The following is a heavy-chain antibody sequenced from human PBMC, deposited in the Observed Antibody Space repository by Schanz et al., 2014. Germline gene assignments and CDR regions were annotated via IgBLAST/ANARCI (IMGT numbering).Heavy chain of an antibody. J-gene: IGHJ4*02. CDR1: GYTFTDYG. V-gene: IGHV1-18*01. Sequence: QVQLVQSGGEMKKPGASVKVSCKASGYTFTDYGLSWVRQAPGQGLEWMGWINGYNGHTLYAQKFQGRVTMTTDTSTSTSYMELTSLRFDDTAVYYCARDQSPYTNSSDVRYFDYWGQGSLVTVSS. CDR3: ARDQSPYTNSSDVRYFDY. D-gene: IGHD6-6*01. CDR2: INGYNGHT.